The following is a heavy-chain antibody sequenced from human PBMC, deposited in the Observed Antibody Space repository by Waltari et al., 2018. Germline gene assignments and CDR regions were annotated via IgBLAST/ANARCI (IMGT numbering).Heavy chain of an antibody. D-gene: IGHD3-10*01. J-gene: IGHJ6*02. Sequence: QVQLVQSGAEVKKPGSSVKVSCKASGGTFSSYAISWVRQAPGQGLEWLGGIIPICGTANYAQKFQGRVTITADESTSTAYMELSSLRSEDTAVYYCARPSSEVQNYYYYGMDVWGQGTTVTVSS. CDR1: GGTFSSYA. CDR3: ARPSSEVQNYYYYGMDV. CDR2: IIPICGTA. V-gene: IGHV1-69*12.